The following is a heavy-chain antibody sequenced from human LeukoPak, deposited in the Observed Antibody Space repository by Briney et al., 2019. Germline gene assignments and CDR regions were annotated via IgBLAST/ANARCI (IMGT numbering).Heavy chain of an antibody. CDR1: GGSISSYY. Sequence: SETLSLTCTVSGGSISSYYWSWIRQPPGKGLEWIGEINHSGSTNYNPSLKSRVTISVGTSKNQFSLKLSSVTAADTAVYYCARGPRYGGNPPRYWGQGTLVTVSS. V-gene: IGHV4-34*01. D-gene: IGHD4-23*01. CDR3: ARGPRYGGNPPRY. J-gene: IGHJ4*02. CDR2: INHSGST.